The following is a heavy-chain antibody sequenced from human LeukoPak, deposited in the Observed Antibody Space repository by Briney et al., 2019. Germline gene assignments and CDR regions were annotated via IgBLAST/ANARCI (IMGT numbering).Heavy chain of an antibody. J-gene: IGHJ4*02. CDR1: GLTFSSYA. CDR2: ISGSGGST. Sequence: GGSLRLSCAASGLTFSSYAMSWVRQAPGKGLEWDSAISGSGGSTYYADSVKGRFTISRDNSKNTLYLQMNSLRAEDTAVYYCAKGRRQWLVLDYWGQGTLVTVSS. V-gene: IGHV3-23*01. D-gene: IGHD6-19*01. CDR3: AKGRRQWLVLDY.